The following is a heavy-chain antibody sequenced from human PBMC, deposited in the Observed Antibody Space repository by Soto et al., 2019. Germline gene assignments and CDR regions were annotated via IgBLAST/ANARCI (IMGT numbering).Heavy chain of an antibody. D-gene: IGHD6-19*01. CDR2: ISSSSSTI. CDR1: GFTFSSYS. J-gene: IGHJ5*02. Sequence: EVQLVESGGGLVQPGGSLRLSCAASGFTFSSYSMNWVRQAPGKGLEWVSYISSSSSTIYYADSVKCRFTISRDNAKNSLYLQMNSLRDEDTAVYYCAREAGTWHLPLNWFDPWGQGTLVTVSS. V-gene: IGHV3-48*02. CDR3: AREAGTWHLPLNWFDP.